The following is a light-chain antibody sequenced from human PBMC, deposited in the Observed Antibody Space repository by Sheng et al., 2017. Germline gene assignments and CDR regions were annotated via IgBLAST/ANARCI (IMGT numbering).Light chain of an antibody. CDR2: KDT. V-gene: IGLV3-25*03. CDR3: QSADFSGTYVV. Sequence: SYELTQPPSVSVSPGQTARITCSGDALPKEYAYWYQQKPGQAPVMIIAKDTERPSGIPERFSGSSSGTTVTLTIRGVQAEDEADYYCQSADFSGTYVVFGG. J-gene: IGLJ2*01. CDR1: ALPKEY.